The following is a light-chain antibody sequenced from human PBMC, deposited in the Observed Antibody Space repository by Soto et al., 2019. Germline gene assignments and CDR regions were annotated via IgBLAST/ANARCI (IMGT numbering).Light chain of an antibody. CDR3: QQSYSTPPT. CDR2: AAS. J-gene: IGKJ1*01. CDR1: QSISSY. Sequence: IQMTQSPSSLSASVGDRVTITCRASQSISSYLNWYQQKPGKAPKLLIYAASSLQSGVPSRFSGSGSGTDFTLTISSLQPEDFATYYCQQSYSTPPTFGQGTKVDSK. V-gene: IGKV1-39*01.